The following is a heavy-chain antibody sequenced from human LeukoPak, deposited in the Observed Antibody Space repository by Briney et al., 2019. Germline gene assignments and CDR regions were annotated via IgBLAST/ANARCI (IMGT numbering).Heavy chain of an antibody. CDR1: GFSLSTSGVG. V-gene: IGHV2-5*02. CDR2: IYWDDDK. CDR3: ARENHYDYVWGSYRPKYFDY. J-gene: IGHJ4*02. Sequence: SGPTLMKPTQTLTLTCTFSGFSLSTSGVGVGWIRQPPGKALEWLALIYWDDDKRYSPSLKSRLTITKDTSKNQVVLTMTNMDPVDTATYYCARENHYDYVWGSYRPKYFDYWGQGTLVTVSS. D-gene: IGHD3-16*02.